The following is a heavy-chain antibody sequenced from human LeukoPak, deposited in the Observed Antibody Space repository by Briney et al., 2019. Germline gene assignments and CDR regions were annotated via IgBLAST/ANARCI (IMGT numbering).Heavy chain of an antibody. J-gene: IGHJ4*02. CDR1: GFTFSSYS. V-gene: IGHV3-21*01. CDR2: ISSSSYI. D-gene: IGHD3-22*01. CDR3: ARDRDLGTYYYDSSLDY. Sequence: GGSLRLSCAASGFTFSSYSMNWVRQAPGKGLEWVSSISSSSYIYYADSVKGRFTISRDNAKNSLYLQMNSLRAEDTAVYYCARDRDLGTYYYDSSLDYWGQGTLVTVSS.